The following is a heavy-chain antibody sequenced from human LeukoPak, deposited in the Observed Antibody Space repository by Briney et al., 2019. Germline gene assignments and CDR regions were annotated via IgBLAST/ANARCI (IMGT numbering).Heavy chain of an antibody. CDR1: GYTFTGYY. J-gene: IGHJ4*02. CDR3: ARDQNYYDTNTYYGIDC. V-gene: IGHV1-2*02. Sequence: GAAVKVSCKASGYTFTGYYMHWVRQAPGQGLEWMGWINPNSGGTNYAQKFQDRVTMTRDTSISTAYMELIRLTSDDTAVYYCARDQNYYDTNTYYGIDCWGQGSLVTVSS. D-gene: IGHD3-22*01. CDR2: INPNSGGT.